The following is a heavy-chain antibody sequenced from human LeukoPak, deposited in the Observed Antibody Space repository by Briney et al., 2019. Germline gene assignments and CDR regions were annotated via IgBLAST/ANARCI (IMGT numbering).Heavy chain of an antibody. CDR1: GGSISSYY. CDR3: ARSNMYSSSWYDYFDY. D-gene: IGHD6-13*01. J-gene: IGHJ4*02. V-gene: IGHV4-59*01. CDR2: IYSSGTT. Sequence: SETLSLTCTVSGGSISSYYWSWIRQPPGKGLEWVGYIYSSGTTNYNASLKSRVTISLDTSKNQFSLKLSSVTAADTAVYYCARSNMYSSSWYDYFDYWGQGTLVTGSS.